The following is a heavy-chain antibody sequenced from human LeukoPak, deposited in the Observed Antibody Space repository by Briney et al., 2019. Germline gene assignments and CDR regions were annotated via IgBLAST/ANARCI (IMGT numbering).Heavy chain of an antibody. Sequence: PSETLSLTRTVSGGSISSYYWNWIRQTPGKGLEWIGYIYYSGSTNYNPSLKSRVTISVDTSKNQFSLNLTSVTAADTAVYYCARFTPQGYGWGGYNRFDPWGQGTLVTVSS. J-gene: IGHJ5*02. CDR3: ARFTPQGYGWGGYNRFDP. CDR2: IYYSGST. V-gene: IGHV4-59*01. CDR1: GGSISSYY. D-gene: IGHD3-16*01.